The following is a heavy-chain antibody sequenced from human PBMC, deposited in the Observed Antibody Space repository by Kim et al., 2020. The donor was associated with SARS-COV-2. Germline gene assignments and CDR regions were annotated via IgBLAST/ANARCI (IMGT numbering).Heavy chain of an antibody. Sequence: SETLSLTCTVSGASISSSNSYWGWIRQPPGKEMEWIGKISSSGSTSYNPSLQSRASISVDTSRNQFSLNLNSVGAADTAVYYCARQGSRGVISFWGQGALVTVSS. CDR3: ARQGSRGVISF. D-gene: IGHD3-10*01. V-gene: IGHV4-39*01. CDR1: GASISSSNSY. J-gene: IGHJ4*02. CDR2: ISSSGST.